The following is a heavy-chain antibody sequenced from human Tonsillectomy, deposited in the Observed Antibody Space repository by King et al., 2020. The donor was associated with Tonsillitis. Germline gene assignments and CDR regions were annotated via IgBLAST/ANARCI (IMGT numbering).Heavy chain of an antibody. Sequence: VQLVESGGGVVQPGRSLRLSCAASGFTFSSHGMHWVRPAPGKGLEWGAVIWYDGSNKYYADSVKGRFTISRDNSKNTLYLQMNSRRAEDTAVYYCARDRGEMATLDYWGQGTLVTVSS. CDR3: ARDRGEMATLDY. V-gene: IGHV3-33*01. D-gene: IGHD5-24*01. CDR2: IWYDGSNK. J-gene: IGHJ4*02. CDR1: GFTFSSHG.